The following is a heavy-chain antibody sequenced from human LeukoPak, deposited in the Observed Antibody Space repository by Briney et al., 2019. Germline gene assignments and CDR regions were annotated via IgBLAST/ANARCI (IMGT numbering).Heavy chain of an antibody. CDR1: GYSFTSYW. V-gene: IGHV5-51*01. Sequence: GESLKISCKGSGYSFTSYWIGWVRQMPGKGLEWMGIIYPGDSDTRYSPSFQGQVTISADKSISTAYLQWSSLKASDTAMYYCAREGYSSSSGVWYMDVWGKGTTVTVSS. J-gene: IGHJ6*03. D-gene: IGHD6-6*01. CDR2: IYPGDSDT. CDR3: AREGYSSSSGVWYMDV.